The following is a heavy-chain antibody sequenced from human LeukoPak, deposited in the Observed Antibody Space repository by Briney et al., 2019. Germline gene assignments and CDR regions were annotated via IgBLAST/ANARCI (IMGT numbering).Heavy chain of an antibody. V-gene: IGHV3-66*01. Sequence: GGSLRLSCAASGFTFSSYWMSWVRQAPGKGLEWVSVIYSGGSTYYADSVKGRFTISRDNSKNTLYLQMNSLRAEDTAVYYCARDAGWESGSYVAWYFDLWGRGTLVTVSS. CDR3: ARDAGWESGSYVAWYFDL. CDR1: GFTFSSYW. D-gene: IGHD1-26*01. CDR2: IYSGGST. J-gene: IGHJ2*01.